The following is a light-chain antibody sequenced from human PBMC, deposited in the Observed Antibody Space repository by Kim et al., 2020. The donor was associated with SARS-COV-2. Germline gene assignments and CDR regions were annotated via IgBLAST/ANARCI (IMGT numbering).Light chain of an antibody. CDR3: QQSYSTPLG. J-gene: IGKJ4*01. CDR2: GAS. V-gene: IGKV1-39*01. CDR1: QSISTY. Sequence: GDRVTITCRASQSISTYLNWYQQKPGKAPKVLIYGASSLQSGVPSRFSGSGSGTEFTLTISSLQPEDFAIYYCQQSYSTPLGFGGGTKVDIK.